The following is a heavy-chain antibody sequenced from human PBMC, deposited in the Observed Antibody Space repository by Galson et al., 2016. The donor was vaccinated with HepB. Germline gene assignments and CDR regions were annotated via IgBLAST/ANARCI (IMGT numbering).Heavy chain of an antibody. CDR3: ARVEVGPAAPPLV. J-gene: IGHJ4*02. Sequence: SETLSLTCAVSGGSISSSNWWSWVRQSPGKGLEWIGEIYHGGSTNYNPSLKSRVIISLDKSKNQFSLNLTSVTAADTAVYYCARVEVGPAAPPLVWSQGTLVTVSS. D-gene: IGHD2-2*01. V-gene: IGHV4-4*02. CDR2: IYHGGST. CDR1: GGSISSSNW.